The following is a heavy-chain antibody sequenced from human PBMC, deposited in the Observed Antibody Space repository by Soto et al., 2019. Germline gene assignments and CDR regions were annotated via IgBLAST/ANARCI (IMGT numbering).Heavy chain of an antibody. CDR2: INPNSGGT. CDR1: GYTFTGYY. CDR3: ARGVAATPFFDY. D-gene: IGHD2-15*01. V-gene: IGHV1-2*04. J-gene: IGHJ4*02. Sequence: ASVKVSCKAPGYTFTGYYMHWVRQAPGQGLEWMGWINPNSGGTNYAQKFQGWVTMTRDTSISTAYMELSRLRSDDTAVYYCARGVAATPFFDYWGQGTLVTVSS.